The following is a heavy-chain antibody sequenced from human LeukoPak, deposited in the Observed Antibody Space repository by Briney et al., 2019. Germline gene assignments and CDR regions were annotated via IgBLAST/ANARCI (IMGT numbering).Heavy chain of an antibody. Sequence: PGGSLTLLCAPSALTFSNYWMHWVRHARGKGLVCLTHINTDVSTTTYADSVKGPPTLTRDNDINTLYLQMNSQRPEDAAVYFCARGNDGGNVYVSWGGGALLTVSS. CDR1: ALTFSNYW. CDR3: ARGNDGGNVYVS. D-gene: IGHD4-23*01. V-gene: IGHV3-74*01. J-gene: IGHJ5*02. CDR2: INTDVSTT.